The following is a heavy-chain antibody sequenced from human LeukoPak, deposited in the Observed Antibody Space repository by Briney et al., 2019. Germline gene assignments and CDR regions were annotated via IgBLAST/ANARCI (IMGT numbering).Heavy chain of an antibody. CDR1: GFTFSNAW. CDR2: IKSKTDGGTT. D-gene: IGHD3-22*01. V-gene: IGHV3-15*01. J-gene: IGHJ4*02. Sequence: GGSLRLSCAASGFTFSNAWMSWVRQAPGKGLEWVGRIKSKTDGGTTDYAAPVKGRFTISRDDSKNTLYLQMNSLKTEDTAVYYCTTYHYYDSSGYYLPHYWGQGTLVTVSS. CDR3: TTYHYYDSSGYYLPHY.